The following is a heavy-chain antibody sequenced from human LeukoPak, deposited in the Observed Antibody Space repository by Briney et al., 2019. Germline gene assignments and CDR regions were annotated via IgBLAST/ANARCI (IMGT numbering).Heavy chain of an antibody. CDR1: GFTFSSYA. CDR3: AKGLERESRLEC. Sequence: GGSLRLSCAASGFTFSSYAMSWVRQAPGKGLEWVSDINGSGGSTYYADSVKGRLTISRDNSKNTLFLQMNSLRAEDTAIYYCAKGLERESRLECWGQGTLVTVSS. V-gene: IGHV3-23*01. D-gene: IGHD1-1*01. J-gene: IGHJ4*02. CDR2: INGSGGST.